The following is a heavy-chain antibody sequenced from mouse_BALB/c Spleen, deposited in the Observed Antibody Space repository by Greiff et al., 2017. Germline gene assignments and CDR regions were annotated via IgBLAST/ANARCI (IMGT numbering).Heavy chain of an antibody. V-gene: IGHV5-15*02. J-gene: IGHJ4*01. CDR2: ISNLAYSN. D-gene: IGHD1-2*01. Sequence: EVTVEESGGGLVQPGGSRKLSCAASGFTFSDYGMAWVRQAPGKGPEWVAFISNLAYSNYYADTVTGRFTISRENAKNTLYLEMSSLRSEDTAMYYCARVLLRPSMDYWGQGSSVTVSS. CDR1: GFTFSDYG. CDR3: ARVLLRPSMDY.